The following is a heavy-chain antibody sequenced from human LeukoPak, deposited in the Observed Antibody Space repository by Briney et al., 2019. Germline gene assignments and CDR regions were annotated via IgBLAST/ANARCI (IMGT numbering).Heavy chain of an antibody. J-gene: IGHJ3*02. CDR1: GYFISSGNY. Sequence: SETLSLTCTVSGYFISSGNYWGWIRQPPGKGLEWIASIYFGGHTYYNPSLKSRVTMSVDTSKNQFSLKLTSVTAADTAVYFCARTFRRDTFDIWGQGTVVTVSS. V-gene: IGHV4-38-2*02. CDR3: ARTFRRDTFDI. CDR2: IYFGGHT. D-gene: IGHD2/OR15-2a*01.